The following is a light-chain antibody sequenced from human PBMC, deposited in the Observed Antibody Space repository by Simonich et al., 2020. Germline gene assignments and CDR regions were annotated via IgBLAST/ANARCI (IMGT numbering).Light chain of an antibody. Sequence: QSALTQPASVSGSPGQSITISCTGTSRDVGIYNLVSWYQQHPGKAPKLMIYEGSKRPSGVSNRFSGSKSGNTASLTISGLQAEDEADYYCSSYTSSSTFDWVFGGGTKLTVL. CDR1: SRDVGIYNL. V-gene: IGLV2-14*02. CDR3: SSYTSSSTFDWV. CDR2: EGS. J-gene: IGLJ3*02.